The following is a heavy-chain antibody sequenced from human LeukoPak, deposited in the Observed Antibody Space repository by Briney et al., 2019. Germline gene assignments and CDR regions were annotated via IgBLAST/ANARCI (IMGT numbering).Heavy chain of an antibody. J-gene: IGHJ6*03. Sequence: PGGSLRLSCAASGFTFSSFAMSWVRQAPGKGLEWVSAISGSGGSTYYADSVKGRFTISRDNSKNTLYLQMNSLRAEDTAVYYCAKLPDIVVVPPAYYMDVWGKGTTVTVSS. V-gene: IGHV3-23*01. CDR1: GFTFSSFA. CDR2: ISGSGGST. CDR3: AKLPDIVVVPPAYYMDV. D-gene: IGHD2-2*01.